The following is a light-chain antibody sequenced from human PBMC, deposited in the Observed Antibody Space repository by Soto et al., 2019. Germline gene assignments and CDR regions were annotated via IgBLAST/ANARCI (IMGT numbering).Light chain of an antibody. J-gene: IGKJ5*01. Sequence: EIVWTQSPGTLSLSPGERATLSCRASQSVDSSYLAWYQQKPGQAPRFLIYGASSRATGIPDRFSGSGSGTDFTLTISRLEPEDFAVYYCQQYGGTPPITFGQGTRLEI. CDR3: QQYGGTPPIT. CDR2: GAS. V-gene: IGKV3-20*01. CDR1: QSVDSSY.